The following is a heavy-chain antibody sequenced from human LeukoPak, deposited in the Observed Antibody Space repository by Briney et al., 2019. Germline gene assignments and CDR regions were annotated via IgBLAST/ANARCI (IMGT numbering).Heavy chain of an antibody. Sequence: SETLFLTCNVSGVSISSSSYYWGWIRQPPGKGLEWIGSIYSSGSTYYNSSLKSRVTISIDTSKNQVSLKMSSVTAADTAVYYCAKSGGYGLIDYWGQGTPVTVSS. J-gene: IGHJ4*02. D-gene: IGHD6-25*01. CDR1: GVSISSSSYY. V-gene: IGHV4-39*01. CDR2: IYSSGST. CDR3: AKSGGYGLIDY.